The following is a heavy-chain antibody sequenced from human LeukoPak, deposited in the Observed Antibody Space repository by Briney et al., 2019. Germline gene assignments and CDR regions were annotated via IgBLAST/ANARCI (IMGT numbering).Heavy chain of an antibody. J-gene: IGHJ4*02. D-gene: IGHD3-3*01. CDR1: GGSIRSSSTY. Sequence: PSETLSLTCAVSGGSIRSSSTYWGWIRQPPGKGLEWIGSIYYSGSTYYNPSLKSRVTISVDTSKNQFSLKLSSVTAADTAVYFRARLGCVTGVARFVDYWGQGTLVTVSS. CDR3: ARLGCVTGVARFVDY. V-gene: IGHV4-39*01. CDR2: IYYSGST.